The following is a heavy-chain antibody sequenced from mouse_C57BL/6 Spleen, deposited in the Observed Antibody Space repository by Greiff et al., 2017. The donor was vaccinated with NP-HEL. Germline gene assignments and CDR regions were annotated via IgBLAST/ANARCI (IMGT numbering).Heavy chain of an antibody. J-gene: IGHJ4*01. D-gene: IGHD2-4*01. CDR2: IDPSDSYT. Sequence: QVQLQQPGAELVRPGTSVKLSCKASGYTFTSYWMHWVKQRPGQGLEWIGVIDPSDSYTNYTQKFKGKATLTVDTSSSTAYMQLSSLTSEDSAVYYCARRGIYYDYDGGEDYWGQGTSVTVSS. V-gene: IGHV1-59*01. CDR3: ARRGIYYDYDGGEDY. CDR1: GYTFTSYW.